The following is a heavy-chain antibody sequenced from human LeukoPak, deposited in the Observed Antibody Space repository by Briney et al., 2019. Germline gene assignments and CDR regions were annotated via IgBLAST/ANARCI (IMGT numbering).Heavy chain of an antibody. V-gene: IGHV3-53*01. D-gene: IGHD5-18*01. CDR3: ARASGASSYGQEAYFDY. J-gene: IGHJ4*02. Sequence: GGSLRLSCAASGFTGSSNYMRWVRQAPGKGLEGVSVIYSGGSTYDADSVKGRFAISRNNSTNTLSLHMNRLRPEATAVYYCARASGASSYGQEAYFDYWGQGTLVTVSS. CDR2: IYSGGST. CDR1: GFTGSSNY.